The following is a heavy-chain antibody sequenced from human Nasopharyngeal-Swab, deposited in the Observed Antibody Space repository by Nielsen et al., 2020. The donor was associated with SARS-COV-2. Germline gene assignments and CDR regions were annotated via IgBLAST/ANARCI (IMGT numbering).Heavy chain of an antibody. CDR3: ARDYSSVRWDYFDY. CDR1: GFTFSTFG. J-gene: IGHJ4*02. V-gene: IGHV3-33*08. D-gene: IGHD6-19*01. CDR2: IWYDGSNK. Sequence: LSLTCAASGFTFSTFGMHWVRQAPGKGLEWVAVIWYDGSNKYYADSVKGRFTISRDNAKNSLYLQMNSLRAEDTAVYYCARDYSSVRWDYFDYWGQGTLVTVSS.